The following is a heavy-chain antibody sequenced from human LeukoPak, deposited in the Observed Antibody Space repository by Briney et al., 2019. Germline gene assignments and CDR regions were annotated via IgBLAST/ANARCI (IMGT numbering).Heavy chain of an antibody. CDR3: ARRAGAYSHPYDY. D-gene: IGHD4/OR15-4a*01. Sequence: GGSLRLSCADSEFTFSRNVMSWVRQAPGKGLEWVSSISGSGYSTSYADSVKGRFTISRDNSKNTLYLQMNSLRAEDTAVYYCARRAGAYSHPYDYWGQGTLVTVSS. CDR1: EFTFSRNV. V-gene: IGHV3-23*01. J-gene: IGHJ4*02. CDR2: ISGSGYST.